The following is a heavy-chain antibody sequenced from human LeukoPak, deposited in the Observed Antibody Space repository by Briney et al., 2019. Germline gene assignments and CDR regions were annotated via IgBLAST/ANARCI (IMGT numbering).Heavy chain of an antibody. CDR1: GFTFDDYA. CDR2: ISWNSGSI. CDR3: ARDSGYSYGYGLDY. V-gene: IGHV3-9*01. D-gene: IGHD5-18*01. Sequence: PTGGSLRLSCAASGFTFDDYAMHWVRQAPGKGLEWVSGISWNSGSIGYADSVKGRFTISRDNAKNSLYLQMNSLRAEDTALYYCARDSGYSYGYGLDYWGQGTLVTVSS. J-gene: IGHJ4*02.